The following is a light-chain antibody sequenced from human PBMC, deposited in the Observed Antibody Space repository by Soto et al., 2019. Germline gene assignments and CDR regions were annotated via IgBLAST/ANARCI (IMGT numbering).Light chain of an antibody. CDR1: QNISSY. CDR2: GAS. J-gene: IGKJ5*01. V-gene: IGKV3-15*01. CDR3: QQYNNWPQT. Sequence: IVATQSPATLSLSPGKRATRSCRASQNISSYLIWYQQKPGQAPRLLIFGASTRDTGIPARFSGSGSGTECTLPISSLQSEDFEVYYCQQYNNWPQTFGQGTRLEIK.